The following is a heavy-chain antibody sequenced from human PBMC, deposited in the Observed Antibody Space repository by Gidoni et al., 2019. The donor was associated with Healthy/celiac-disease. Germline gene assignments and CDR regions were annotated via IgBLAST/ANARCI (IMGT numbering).Heavy chain of an antibody. CDR3: ARERYFDWLYYWFDP. J-gene: IGHJ5*02. CDR2: IKQDGSEK. CDR1: GFTFSSYW. Sequence: EVQPVESGGGLVQPGGSLRLSCAASGFTFSSYWMSWVRQAPGKGLEWVANIKQDGSEKYYVDSVKGRFTISRDNAKNSLYLQMNSLRAEDTAVYYCARERYFDWLYYWFDPWGQGTLVTVSS. V-gene: IGHV3-7*04. D-gene: IGHD3-9*01.